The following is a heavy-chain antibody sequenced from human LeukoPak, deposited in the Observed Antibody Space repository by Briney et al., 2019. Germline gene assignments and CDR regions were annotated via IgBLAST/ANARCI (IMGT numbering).Heavy chain of an antibody. J-gene: IGHJ4*02. CDR2: IYSSGST. CDR1: GGSIDSSTYY. CDR3: ARYRDCTNGICSYFDY. D-gene: IGHD2-8*01. Sequence: SETLSLTCTVSGGSIDSSTYYGGWIRQPPGKGLEWIGSIYSSGSTYYNPSLKSRVTVSVDTSKNQFSLKLTSVTAADTAVYYCARYRDCTNGICSYFDYWGQGTVVAVSS. V-gene: IGHV4-39*01.